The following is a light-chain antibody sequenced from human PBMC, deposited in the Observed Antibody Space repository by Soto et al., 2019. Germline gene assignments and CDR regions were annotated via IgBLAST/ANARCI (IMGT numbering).Light chain of an antibody. Sequence: DIRMTQSPSTLSGSVGDRVTITCRASQTISSWLAWYQQKPGKATKLLIYKASTLKSGVPSRFSGSGSGTEFTLTLSSLQPDDYATSYCQHYNSYSEALGQGTK. J-gene: IGKJ1*01. CDR1: QTISSW. V-gene: IGKV1-5*03. CDR2: KAS. CDR3: QHYNSYSEA.